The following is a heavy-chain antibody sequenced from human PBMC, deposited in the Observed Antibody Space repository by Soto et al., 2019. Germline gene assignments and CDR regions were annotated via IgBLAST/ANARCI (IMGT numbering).Heavy chain of an antibody. D-gene: IGHD4-17*01. J-gene: IGHJ4*02. V-gene: IGHV3-66*01. CDR1: GFTVSSNY. Sequence: EVQLVESGGGLVQPGGSLRLSCAASGFTVSSNYMSWVRQAPGKGLEWVSVIYSGGSTYYADSVKGRFTISRDNSKNTLYLQMNSLRAEDTAVYYCARITVTTEGDYWGQGTLVTVSS. CDR2: IYSGGST. CDR3: ARITVTTEGDY.